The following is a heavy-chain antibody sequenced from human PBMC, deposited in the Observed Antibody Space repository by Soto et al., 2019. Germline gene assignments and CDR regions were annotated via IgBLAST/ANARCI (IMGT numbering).Heavy chain of an antibody. J-gene: IGHJ5*02. CDR2: IYYSGST. V-gene: IGHV4-59*01. D-gene: IGHD3-3*01. Sequence: SETLSLTCTVSGGSISSYYWSWIRQPPGKGLEWIGYIYYSGSTNYNPSIKSRVTISVDTSKNQFSLKLSSVTAADTAVYYCARDSGYDFWSGYFANWFDPWGQGTLVTVS. CDR1: GGSISSYY. CDR3: ARDSGYDFWSGYFANWFDP.